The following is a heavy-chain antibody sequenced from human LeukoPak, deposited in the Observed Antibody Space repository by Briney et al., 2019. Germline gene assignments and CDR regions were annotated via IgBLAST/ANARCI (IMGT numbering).Heavy chain of an antibody. CDR3: AATFPAYYYYHMDV. J-gene: IGHJ6*03. CDR2: ISSSGGTI. D-gene: IGHD5-24*01. Sequence: GGSLRLSCAVCGFTFSSYEMNWVRQAPGKGLEWVSYISSSGGTIYYADSVKGRFTISRDNAKNSLYLQMNSLRAEDTAIYYCAATFPAYYYYHMDVWGKGTTVTISS. CDR1: GFTFSSYE. V-gene: IGHV3-48*03.